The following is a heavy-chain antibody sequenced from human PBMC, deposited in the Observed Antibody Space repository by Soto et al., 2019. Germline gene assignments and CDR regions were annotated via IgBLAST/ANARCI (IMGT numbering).Heavy chain of an antibody. CDR1: GGSISSSNW. D-gene: IGHD1-26*01. CDR2: IYHSGST. V-gene: IGHV4-4*02. J-gene: IGHJ3*02. Sequence: TLSLTCAVSGGSISSSNWWSWVRQPPGKGLEWIGEIYHSGSTNYNPSLKSRVTISVDKSKNQFSLKLSSVTAADTAVYYCARLPREPLSANDAFDIWGQGTMVTVSS. CDR3: ARLPREPLSANDAFDI.